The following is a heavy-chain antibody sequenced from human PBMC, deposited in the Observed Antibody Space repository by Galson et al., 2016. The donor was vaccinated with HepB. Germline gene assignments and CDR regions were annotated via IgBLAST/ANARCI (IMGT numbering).Heavy chain of an antibody. J-gene: IGHJ6*02. V-gene: IGHV1-2*04. Sequence: SVKVSCKASGYNFIDYYIHWVRQAPGQGLEWMGWINPNSGGTISAQKFQGWVTLTRVTSINTAYMQLNSLKSDDTAVYYCARGLYSYYYAMDVWGQGTTVTVSS. D-gene: IGHD3-16*01. CDR2: INPNSGGT. CDR3: ARGLYSYYYAMDV. CDR1: GYNFIDYY.